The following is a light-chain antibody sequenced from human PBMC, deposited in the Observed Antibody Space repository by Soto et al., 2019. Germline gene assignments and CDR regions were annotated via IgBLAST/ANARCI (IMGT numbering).Light chain of an antibody. CDR1: QSVISN. CDR3: QQYAYWPET. Sequence: TQSPAILSGCPGESVTLSCGASQSVISNLAWYQQKLGQAPRLLIYGASTRASGIPARFSGSGSGTEFFLTIGILQSEDFAVYFCQQYAYWPETFGQGTKVDIK. V-gene: IGKV3-15*01. CDR2: GAS. J-gene: IGKJ1*01.